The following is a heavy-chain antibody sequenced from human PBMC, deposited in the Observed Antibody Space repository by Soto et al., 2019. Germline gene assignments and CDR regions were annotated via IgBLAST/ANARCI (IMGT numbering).Heavy chain of an antibody. CDR3: AKDPYYYDSSGYYFPGGDYFDY. CDR2: ISGSGGST. CDR1: GFTFSSYA. J-gene: IGHJ4*02. D-gene: IGHD3-22*01. V-gene: IGHV3-23*01. Sequence: EVQLLESGGGLVQPGGSLRLSCAASGFTFSSYAMSWVRQAPGKGLEWVSAISGSGGSTYYADSVKGRFTISRDNSKNTLYLQMNSLRAEDTAVYYCAKDPYYYDSSGYYFPGGDYFDYWGQGTLVTVSS.